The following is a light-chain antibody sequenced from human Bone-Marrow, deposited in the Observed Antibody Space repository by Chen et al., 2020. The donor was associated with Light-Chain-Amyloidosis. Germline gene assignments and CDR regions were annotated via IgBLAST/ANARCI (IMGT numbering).Light chain of an antibody. CDR1: QTSSSNY. J-gene: IGKJ4*01. V-gene: IGKV3-20*01. CDR2: GSS. Sequence: EIVLTQSPGSLSLSPGEGANFSCRASQTSSSNYLTWYQQKFGQAPRLLIYGSSSRDTGIPDRFTGSGSVTDFTLTINRLEPEDFAMYYCQQYGTSPLTFGGGTKVEIK. CDR3: QQYGTSPLT.